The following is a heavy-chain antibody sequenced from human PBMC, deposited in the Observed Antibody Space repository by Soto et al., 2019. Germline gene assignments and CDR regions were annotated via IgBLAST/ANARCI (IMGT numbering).Heavy chain of an antibody. Sequence: QVHLVQSAAEVKKPGASVTVSCKASGYPFSSYGITWVRQAPGQGLEWMGWTSAFHGNSTYSEKFQDRVTMTIDTSTSTAYMYLRSLRSDDTAVYYCARLVVAGSPLDYWGLGTLVTVSS. V-gene: IGHV1-18*04. CDR2: TSAFHGNS. D-gene: IGHD2-15*01. CDR3: ARLVVAGSPLDY. J-gene: IGHJ4*02. CDR1: GYPFSSYG.